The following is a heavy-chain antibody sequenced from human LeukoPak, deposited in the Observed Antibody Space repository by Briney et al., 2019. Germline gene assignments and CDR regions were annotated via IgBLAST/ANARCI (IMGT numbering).Heavy chain of an antibody. CDR2: VDPNSGDT. CDR3: ARASGSYWWFDS. D-gene: IGHD1-26*01. CDR1: GYTFTDYY. Sequence: ASVTVSCKASGYTFTDYYLHWVRQTPGQGLEWMGCVDPNSGDTNYAQKFQGSVTMTRDTSISTAYMELNRLRADDTAVYYCARASGSYWWFDSWGQGTLVTVSS. V-gene: IGHV1-2*02. J-gene: IGHJ5*01.